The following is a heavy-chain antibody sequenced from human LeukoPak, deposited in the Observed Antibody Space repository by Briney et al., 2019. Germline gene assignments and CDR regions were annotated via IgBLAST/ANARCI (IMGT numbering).Heavy chain of an antibody. V-gene: IGHV3-7*05. D-gene: IGHD3-10*01. Sequence: PGGSLRLSCAASGFIFRNYWMSWVRQAPGKGLEWVANIKPDGNEKYYVDSMKGRFTISRDNAKNSLYLQMNSLRVEDTAMYYCARWNYDSGSWVLDYWGQGTLVTVSS. CDR3: ARWNYDSGSWVLDY. CDR2: IKPDGNEK. J-gene: IGHJ4*02. CDR1: GFIFRNYW.